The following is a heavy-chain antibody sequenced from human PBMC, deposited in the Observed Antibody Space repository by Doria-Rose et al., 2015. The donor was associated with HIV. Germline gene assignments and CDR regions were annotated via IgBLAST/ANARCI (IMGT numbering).Heavy chain of an antibody. D-gene: IGHD6-13*01. CDR3: ARIKSSRWYHKYYFDF. V-gene: IGHV2-26*01. Sequence: SGPVLVKPTETLTLTCTVSGVSLSSPGMGVSWIRQPPGKALEWLAHIFSDDERSYKTSLKSRLTISRGTSKSQVFLTMTDMDPVDTATYYCARIKSSRWYHKYYFDFWGQGTLVIVSA. CDR1: GVSLSSPGMG. CDR2: IFSDDER. J-gene: IGHJ4*02.